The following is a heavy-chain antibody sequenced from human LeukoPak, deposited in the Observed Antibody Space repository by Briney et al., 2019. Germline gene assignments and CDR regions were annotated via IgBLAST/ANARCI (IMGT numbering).Heavy chain of an antibody. CDR1: GFTFGSYA. V-gene: IGHV3-30*18. J-gene: IGHJ3*01. D-gene: IGHD6-25*01. CDR2: VSYEGSNK. Sequence: GRSLRPACETSGFTFGSYAIHWGRQAPGKGPEWGAVVSYEGSNKYYADSVKYRFTISRDNSNNTLYLQIHSLRTEERAVYYCAKSRSGWHPVWGQGTMVTVSS. CDR3: AKSRSGWHPV.